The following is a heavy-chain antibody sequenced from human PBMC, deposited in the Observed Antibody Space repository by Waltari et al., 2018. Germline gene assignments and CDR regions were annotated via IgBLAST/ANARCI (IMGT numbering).Heavy chain of an antibody. CDR1: GFTVSSTY. J-gene: IGHJ6*02. CDR2: IYSGGST. V-gene: IGHV3-53*01. Sequence: EVQLVESGGGLIQPGGSLRLSCAASGFTVSSTYMRWVRQAPGKGLEWVSVIYSGGSTYYAGSVKGRFTISRDNSKNTLYLQMNSLRAEDTAVYYCARDGGYYYYYGMDVWGQGTTVTVSS. CDR3: ARDGGYYYYYGMDV.